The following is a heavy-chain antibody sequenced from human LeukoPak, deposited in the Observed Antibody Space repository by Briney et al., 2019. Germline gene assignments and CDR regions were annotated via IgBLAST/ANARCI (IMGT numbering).Heavy chain of an antibody. CDR2: IYHSGST. D-gene: IGHD3-22*01. J-gene: IGHJ4*02. CDR1: GGSISSYY. CDR3: ATAALYDSSGYYYGNFDY. V-gene: IGHV4-38-2*02. Sequence: SETLSLTCTVSGGSISSYYWGWIRQPPGKGLEWIGSIYHSGSTYYNPSLKSRVTISVDTSKNQSSLKLSSVTAADTAVYYCATAALYDSSGYYYGNFDYWGQGTLVTVSS.